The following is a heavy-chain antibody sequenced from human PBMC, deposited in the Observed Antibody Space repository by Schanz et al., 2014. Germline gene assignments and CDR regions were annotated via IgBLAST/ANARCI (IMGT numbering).Heavy chain of an antibody. D-gene: IGHD1-26*01. V-gene: IGHV3-30*04. J-gene: IGHJ5*02. Sequence: QVQLVESGGGVVQPGTSLRLSCAASGFTFRGHAMHWVRQAPGKGLEWVAVISYDGSNKYYADSVKGRFTISRDNSKNTLYLQMNSLRAEDTAVYYCARDPSGSYGWFDPWGQGTLVTVSS. CDR1: GFTFRGHA. CDR3: ARDPSGSYGWFDP. CDR2: ISYDGSNK.